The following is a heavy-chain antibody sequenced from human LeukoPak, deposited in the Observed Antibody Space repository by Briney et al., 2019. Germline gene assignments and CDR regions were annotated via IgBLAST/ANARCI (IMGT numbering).Heavy chain of an antibody. J-gene: IGHJ5*02. V-gene: IGHV3-7*05. D-gene: IGHD6-13*01. CDR1: GFTFSSSA. CDR3: ARDQTAAAGYNWFDP. Sequence: PGGSLRLSCAASGFTFSSSAMSWVRQAPGKGLEWVANIKQDGSEKYYVDSVKGRFTISRDNAKNSLYLQMNSLRAEDTAVYYCARDQTAAAGYNWFDPWGQGTLVTVSS. CDR2: IKQDGSEK.